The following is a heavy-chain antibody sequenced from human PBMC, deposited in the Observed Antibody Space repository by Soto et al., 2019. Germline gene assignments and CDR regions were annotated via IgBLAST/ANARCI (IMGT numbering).Heavy chain of an antibody. D-gene: IGHD2-2*01. V-gene: IGHV4-34*01. CDR2: INHSGST. J-gene: IGHJ6*03. CDR1: GGSFSGCY. CDR3: ARAYRYCSSTSCYRWYYYYYMDV. Sequence: PSETLSLTCAVYGGSFSGCYWSWIRQPPGKGLEWIGEINHSGSTNYNPSLKSRVTISVDTSKNQFSLKLSSVTAADTAVYYCARAYRYCSSTSCYRWYYYYYMDVWGKGTTVTVSS.